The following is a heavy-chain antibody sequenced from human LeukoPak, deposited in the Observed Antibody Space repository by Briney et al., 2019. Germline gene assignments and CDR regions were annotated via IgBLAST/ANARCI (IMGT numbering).Heavy chain of an antibody. CDR1: GFTFSDSY. J-gene: IGHJ4*02. D-gene: IGHD2-21*02. Sequence: PGGSLRLSCAASGFTFSDSYMSWIRQAPGKGLEWVSYVASSGYVIDKTDSVKGRFTISRDNARNSLYLQMSGLRVEDTAVYYCVRGHTILTHWGQGTLVTVSS. V-gene: IGHV3-11*04. CDR3: VRGHTILTH. CDR2: VASSGYVI.